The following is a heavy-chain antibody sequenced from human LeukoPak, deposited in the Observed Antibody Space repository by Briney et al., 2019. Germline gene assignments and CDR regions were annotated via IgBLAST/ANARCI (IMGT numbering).Heavy chain of an antibody. CDR2: IYYSGST. Sequence: TSETRSLTCTVSGGSISSYYWSWIRQPPGKGLEWIGYIYYSGSTNYNPSLKSRVTISVDTSKNQFSLKLSSVTAADTAVYYCARGGGYPIFDYWGQGTLVTVSS. CDR1: GGSISSYY. V-gene: IGHV4-59*01. J-gene: IGHJ4*02. CDR3: ARGGGYPIFDY. D-gene: IGHD2-15*01.